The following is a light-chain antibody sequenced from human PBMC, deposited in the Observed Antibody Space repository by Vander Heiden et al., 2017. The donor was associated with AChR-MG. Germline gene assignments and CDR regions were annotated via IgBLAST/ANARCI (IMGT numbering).Light chain of an antibody. V-gene: IGKV3-20*01. CDR2: GAA. CDR3: QEYGSTPLYT. CDR1: QSVSSSD. Sequence: IALTPPPGPLSLSPGEKATLSCRASQSVSSSDLAWYRQRPGQAPRLSIYGAASRATSIPDRFSGRGAGTDFTLTISRLEPEEVAVYHSQEYGSTPLYTFGQGTKLEIK. J-gene: IGKJ2*01.